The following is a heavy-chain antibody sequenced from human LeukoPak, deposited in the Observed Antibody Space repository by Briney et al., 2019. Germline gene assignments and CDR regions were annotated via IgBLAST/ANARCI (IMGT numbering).Heavy chain of an antibody. Sequence: SETLSLTCTVSGDSISPYYWSWIRQPPGKGLEYIGFIHYTGSTNYNPSLKSRVTMSVDVSRNQLSLKLSSVTAADPAVYYCARHYASGTYPLDYWGQGTLVTVSS. J-gene: IGHJ4*02. CDR3: ARHYASGTYPLDY. D-gene: IGHD3-10*01. CDR1: GDSISPYY. CDR2: IHYTGST. V-gene: IGHV4-59*08.